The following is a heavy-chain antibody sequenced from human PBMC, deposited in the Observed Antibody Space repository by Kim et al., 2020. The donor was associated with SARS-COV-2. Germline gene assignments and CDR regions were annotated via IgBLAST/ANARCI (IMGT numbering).Heavy chain of an antibody. CDR1: GFTFSSYG. D-gene: IGHD4-17*01. CDR2: IWYDGSNK. J-gene: IGHJ6*02. V-gene: IGHV3-33*06. CDR3: AKDKGPSFMGDYVYYYYGMDV. Sequence: GGSLRLSCAASGFTFSSYGMHWVRQAPGKGLEWVAVIWYDGSNKYYADSVKGRFTISRDNSKNTLYLQMNSLRAEDTAVYYCAKDKGPSFMGDYVYYYYGMDVWGQGTTVTVSS.